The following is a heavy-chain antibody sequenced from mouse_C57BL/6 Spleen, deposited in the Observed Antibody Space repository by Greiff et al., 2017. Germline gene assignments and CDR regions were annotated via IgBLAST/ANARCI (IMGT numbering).Heavy chain of an antibody. V-gene: IGHV3-6*01. CDR1: GYSITSGYY. CDR3: ARDDWVWFAY. J-gene: IGHJ3*01. D-gene: IGHD4-1*01. Sequence: EVQLQESGPGLVKPSQSLSLTCSVTGYSITSGYYWNWIRQFPGNKLEWMGYISYDGSNNYNPSLKNRISITRDTSKNQIFLKLNSVTTEDTATYYCARDDWVWFAYWGQGTLVTVSA. CDR2: ISYDGSN.